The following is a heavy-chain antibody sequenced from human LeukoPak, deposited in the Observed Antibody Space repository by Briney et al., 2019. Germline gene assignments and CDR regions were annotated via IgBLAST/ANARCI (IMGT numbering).Heavy chain of an antibody. V-gene: IGHV3-23*01. CDR3: AKDAYYYDSSTYP. CDR1: GFTFSSYA. Sequence: GGSLRLSYAASGFTFSSYAMSWVRQAPGKGLEWVSGITGTGGTTYYADSVKGRFTISRDNSKNTLSLQMDSLRAEDTAIYYCAKDAYYYDSSTYPWGQGTLVTVSS. CDR2: ITGTGGTT. J-gene: IGHJ5*02. D-gene: IGHD3-22*01.